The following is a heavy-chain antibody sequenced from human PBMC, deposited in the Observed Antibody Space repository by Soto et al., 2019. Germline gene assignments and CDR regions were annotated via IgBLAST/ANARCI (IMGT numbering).Heavy chain of an antibody. D-gene: IGHD2-15*01. V-gene: IGHV3-23*01. J-gene: IGHJ4*02. CDR2: IRGSGGST. Sequence: GGSLRLSWAPSGFSFRNYAMTWVRQVPGKGLQWVSVIRGSGGSTYYADSVEGRFIISRDNSKGALYMKMNSLRGDDTAVYHCAKGLGYCGGGDCSSYYFDYWGQGTLVTVSS. CDR3: AKGLGYCGGGDCSSYYFDY. CDR1: GFSFRNYA.